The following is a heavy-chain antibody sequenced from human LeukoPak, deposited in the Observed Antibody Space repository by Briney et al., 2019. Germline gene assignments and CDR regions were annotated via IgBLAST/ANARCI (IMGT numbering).Heavy chain of an antibody. Sequence: GSVKVSCKASGYTFTGYYMHWVRQAPGQGLEWMGWINPNSGGTNYAQKFQGRVTMTRDTSISTAYMELSRLRSDDTAVYYCARGPARGNWFDPWGQGTLVTVSS. D-gene: IGHD3-10*01. CDR2: INPNSGGT. J-gene: IGHJ5*02. CDR1: GYTFTGYY. V-gene: IGHV1-2*02. CDR3: ARGPARGNWFDP.